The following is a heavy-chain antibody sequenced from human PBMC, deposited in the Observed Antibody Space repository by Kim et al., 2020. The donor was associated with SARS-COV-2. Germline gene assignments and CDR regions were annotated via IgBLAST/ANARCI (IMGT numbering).Heavy chain of an antibody. CDR2: INTNTGNP. Sequence: ASVKVSCKASGYTFTSYAMNWVRQAPGQGLEWMGWINTNTGNPTYAQGFTGRFVFSLDTSVSTAYLQISSLKAEDTAVYYCARERWFGELLPNYYYYGMDVWGQGTTVTVSS. D-gene: IGHD3-10*01. CDR1: GYTFTSYA. J-gene: IGHJ6*02. CDR3: ARERWFGELLPNYYYYGMDV. V-gene: IGHV7-4-1*02.